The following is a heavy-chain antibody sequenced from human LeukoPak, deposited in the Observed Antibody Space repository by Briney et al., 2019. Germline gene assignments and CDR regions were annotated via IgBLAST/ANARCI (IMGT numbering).Heavy chain of an antibody. V-gene: IGHV1-69*08. J-gene: IGHJ6*04. D-gene: IGHD3-10*01. Sequence: SAVKFSCKASGGTFSSYHLRGVRQARGRGLDWMGRIIPNLGTANYAQKLQGRVTITADQTMSTAYMELSSLRSEDTAVYYCAREAYGSGSYSVWYYYGMDVWGKGTTVTVSS. CDR2: IIPNLGTA. CDR3: AREAYGSGSYSVWYYYGMDV. CDR1: GGTFSSYH.